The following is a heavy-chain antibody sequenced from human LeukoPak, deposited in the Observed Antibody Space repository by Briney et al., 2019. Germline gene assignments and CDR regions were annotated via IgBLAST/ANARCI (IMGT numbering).Heavy chain of an antibody. D-gene: IGHD2-2*01. Sequence: PGGSLRLSCAASGFTLSSYGMHWVRQAPGKGLGWVAFIRYDGSNKYYADSVKGRFTISRDNSKNPLYLQMNSLRAEDTAVYYCAKTRARVVPAATYDYWGQGTLVTVSS. CDR3: AKTRARVVPAATYDY. V-gene: IGHV3-30*02. CDR2: IRYDGSNK. CDR1: GFTLSSYG. J-gene: IGHJ4*02.